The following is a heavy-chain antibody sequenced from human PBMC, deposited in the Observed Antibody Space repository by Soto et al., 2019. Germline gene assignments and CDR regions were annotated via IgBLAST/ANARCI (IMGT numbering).Heavy chain of an antibody. V-gene: IGHV4-39*01. CDR2: IYYSGST. Sequence: PSETLSLTCTVSGGSISSSSYYWGWIRQPPGKGLEWIGSIYYSGSTYYNPSLKSRVTISVDTSKNQFYLKLSSVTAADTAVYYCASRNSSGWYLGYYYYYYMDVWGKGTTVTVSS. CDR3: ASRNSSGWYLGYYYYYYMDV. J-gene: IGHJ6*03. CDR1: GGSISSSSYY. D-gene: IGHD6-19*01.